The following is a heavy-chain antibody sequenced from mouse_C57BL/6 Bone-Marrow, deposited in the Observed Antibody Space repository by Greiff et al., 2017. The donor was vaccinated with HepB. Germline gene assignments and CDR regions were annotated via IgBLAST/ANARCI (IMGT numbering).Heavy chain of an antibody. D-gene: IGHD2-3*01. J-gene: IGHJ4*01. CDR1: GYTFTSYW. CDR3: ARGRGFYAGAMDY. Sequence: QVQLQQSGAELVKPGASVKLSCKASGYTFTSYWMHWVKQRPGQGLEWIGMIHPNSGSTNYNEKFKSKATLTVDKSSSIAYMQLSSLTSEDSAVYYCARGRGFYAGAMDYWGQGTSVTVSS. V-gene: IGHV1-64*01. CDR2: IHPNSGST.